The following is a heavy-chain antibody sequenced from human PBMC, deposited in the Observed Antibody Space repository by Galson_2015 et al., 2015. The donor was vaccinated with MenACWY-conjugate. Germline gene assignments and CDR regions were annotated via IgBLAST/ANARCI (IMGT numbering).Heavy chain of an antibody. V-gene: IGHV1-69*02. D-gene: IGHD5-24*01. Sequence: SVKVSCKASGGTFSSYTISWVRQAPGQGLEWMGRIIPILGIANYAQKFQGRVTITADKSTSTAYMELSSLRSEDTAVYYCARGQRGRRDGYMGPGGSPDYWGQGTLVTVSS. CDR3: ARGQRGRRDGYMGPGGSPDY. CDR1: GGTFSSYT. J-gene: IGHJ4*02. CDR2: IIPILGIA.